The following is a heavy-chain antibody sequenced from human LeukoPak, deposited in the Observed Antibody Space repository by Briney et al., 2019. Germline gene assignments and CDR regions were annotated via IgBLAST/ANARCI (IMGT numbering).Heavy chain of an antibody. Sequence: GESLKISCKGSGYSFTSYWIGWVRQMPGKGLDWMGIIYPGDSDTRYSPSFQGQVTISADKSISIAYLQWSSLKASDTAMYYCARPVDRGWYSLTDWGQGTLVTVSS. D-gene: IGHD6-19*01. CDR2: IYPGDSDT. CDR1: GYSFTSYW. V-gene: IGHV5-51*01. J-gene: IGHJ4*02. CDR3: ARPVDRGWYSLTD.